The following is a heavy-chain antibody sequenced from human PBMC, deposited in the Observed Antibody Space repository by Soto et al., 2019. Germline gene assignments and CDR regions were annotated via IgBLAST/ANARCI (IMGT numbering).Heavy chain of an antibody. CDR3: AKVTKAVAGYFDY. V-gene: IGHV3-23*01. CDR1: GFTFSSYV. CDR2: ISGSGGSI. D-gene: IGHD6-19*01. Sequence: GGSLRLSCAVSGFTFSSYVMSWVRQAPGKGLEWVSTISGSGGSIYYADSVKGRFTNSRDNSKNTLYLQMNSLRAEDTAVYYCAKVTKAVAGYFDYWGQGTLVTVSS. J-gene: IGHJ4*02.